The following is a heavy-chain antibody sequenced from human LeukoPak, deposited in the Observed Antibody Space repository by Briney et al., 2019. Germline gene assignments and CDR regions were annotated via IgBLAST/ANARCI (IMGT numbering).Heavy chain of an antibody. V-gene: IGHV3-9*02. Sequence: GRSLRLSCAASGFTSDDYAMHWVRQAPGKGLEWVSSISWDSGSSVYADSVKGRFTISRDNAKNSLYLQMNGLTPGDTALYYCIKDLRLDLHFDTFEVWGQGTLVTVSS. CDR3: IKDLRLDLHFDTFEV. D-gene: IGHD1-7*01. J-gene: IGHJ3*01. CDR1: GFTSDDYA. CDR2: ISWDSGSS.